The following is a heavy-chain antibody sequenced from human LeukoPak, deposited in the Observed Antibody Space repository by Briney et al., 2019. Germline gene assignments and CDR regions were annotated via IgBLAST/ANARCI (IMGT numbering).Heavy chain of an antibody. Sequence: GGSLRLSCAASGFTFSSYAMSWVRQAPGKGLEWVSSISSSSSYIYYADSVKGRFTISRDNAKNSLYLQMNSLRAEDTAVYYCARVIWAAAGIDYWGQGTLVTVSS. J-gene: IGHJ4*02. CDR1: GFTFSSYA. CDR3: ARVIWAAAGIDY. CDR2: ISSSSSYI. V-gene: IGHV3-21*01. D-gene: IGHD6-13*01.